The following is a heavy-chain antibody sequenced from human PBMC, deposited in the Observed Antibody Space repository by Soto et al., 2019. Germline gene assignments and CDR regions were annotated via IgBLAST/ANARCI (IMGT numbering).Heavy chain of an antibody. Sequence: PSETLSLTCAVYGGSFSGYYWSWIRQPPGKGLEWIGEINHSGSTNYNPSLKSRVTISVDTSKNQFSLKLSSVTAADTAVYYCARVVRGVPNYYYYGMDVWGKGTTVTVSS. V-gene: IGHV4-34*01. J-gene: IGHJ6*04. D-gene: IGHD3-10*01. CDR1: GGSFSGYY. CDR3: ARVVRGVPNYYYYGMDV. CDR2: INHSGST.